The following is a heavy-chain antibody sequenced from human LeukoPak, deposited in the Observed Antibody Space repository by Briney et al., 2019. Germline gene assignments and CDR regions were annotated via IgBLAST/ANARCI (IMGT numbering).Heavy chain of an antibody. Sequence: SETLSLTCTVSGGSISSYHWGWIRQPPGKGLEWIAYIYYSGSTNYNPSLKSRVTISVDTSKNQFSLKLSSVTAADTAVYYCARTTEAHSWRTRYYDYYMDVWGKGTTVTVSS. CDR2: IYYSGST. J-gene: IGHJ6*03. CDR1: GGSISSYH. D-gene: IGHD6-13*01. V-gene: IGHV4-59*01. CDR3: ARTTEAHSWRTRYYDYYMDV.